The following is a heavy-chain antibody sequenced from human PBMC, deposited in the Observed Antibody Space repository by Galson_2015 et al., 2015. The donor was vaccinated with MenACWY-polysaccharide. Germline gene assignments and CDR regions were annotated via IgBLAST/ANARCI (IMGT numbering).Heavy chain of an antibody. V-gene: IGHV3-53*01. J-gene: IGHJ4*02. CDR3: ARGAQRFFDY. Sequence: SLRLSCAASGFNVGGLYMSWVRQAPGKRPEWVSIMYSGGFTGYEDSVKGRFTISRDISKNTVYLQMNSLKVEDTAVYYCARGAQRFFDYWGQGRLVTVSA. CDR1: GFNVGGLY. CDR2: MYSGGFT.